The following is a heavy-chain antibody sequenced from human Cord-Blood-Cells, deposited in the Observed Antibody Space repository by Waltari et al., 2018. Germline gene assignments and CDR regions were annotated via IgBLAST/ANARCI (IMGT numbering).Heavy chain of an antibody. CDR2: INHSGST. D-gene: IGHD6-13*01. J-gene: IGHJ4*02. Sequence: QVQLQQWGAGLLKPSETLSLTCAVYGGSFSGYYWSWIRQPPGKGLEWIGEINHSGSTNYNPSLKRRVTRSVDTSKNQFSLKLSSVTAADTAVYYCARHAWDSSTCFDYWSQGTLVTVSS. CDR3: ARHAWDSSTCFDY. CDR1: GGSFSGYY. V-gene: IGHV4-34*01.